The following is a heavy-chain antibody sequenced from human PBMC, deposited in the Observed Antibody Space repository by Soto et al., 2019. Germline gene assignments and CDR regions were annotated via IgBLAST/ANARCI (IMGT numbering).Heavy chain of an antibody. CDR3: ARGGSSSWYWLDP. D-gene: IGHD6-13*01. CDR2: MNPNSGIT. Sequence: QEQLVQSGAEVKKPGASVKVSCKASGYTLTSYDINWVRQASGQGLEWMGWMNPNSGITVYALKFQGRVTMTWNTXINTLYMELSSLRSEDTAVYYCARGGSSSWYWLDPWGQGTLVTVSS. J-gene: IGHJ5*02. CDR1: GYTLTSYD. V-gene: IGHV1-8*01.